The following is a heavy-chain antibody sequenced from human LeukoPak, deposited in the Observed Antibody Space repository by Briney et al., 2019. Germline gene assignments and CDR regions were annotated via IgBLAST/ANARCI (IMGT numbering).Heavy chain of an antibody. CDR1: GYTFTSYD. J-gene: IGHJ5*02. CDR3: ATGVGATITNWFDP. CDR2: MNPNSGNT. Sequence: ASVKVSFKASGYTFTSYDINWVRQATGQGLEWMGWMNPNSGNTGYAQKFQGRVTMTRNTSISTAYMELSSLRSEDTAVYYCATGVGATITNWFDPWGQGTLVTVSS. D-gene: IGHD1-26*01. V-gene: IGHV1-8*01.